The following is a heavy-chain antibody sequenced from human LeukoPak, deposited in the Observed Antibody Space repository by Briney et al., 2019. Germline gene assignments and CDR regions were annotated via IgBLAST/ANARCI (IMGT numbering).Heavy chain of an antibody. CDR2: ISYDGFDK. J-gene: IGHJ6*03. CDR3: ARCYGDHSYYYYYMDV. D-gene: IGHD4-17*01. Sequence: GGSLRLSCAASRFTFSNYAMHWVRQAPGKGLEWVAVISYDGFDKYYADSVKGRFTISRDNSKNTVQLQLNSLRAADTAVYYCARCYGDHSYYYYYMDVWVKGTTVTVSS. V-gene: IGHV3-30*04. CDR1: RFTFSNYA.